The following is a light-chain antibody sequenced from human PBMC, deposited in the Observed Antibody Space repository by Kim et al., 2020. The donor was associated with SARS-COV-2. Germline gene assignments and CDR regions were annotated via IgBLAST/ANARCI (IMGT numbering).Light chain of an antibody. CDR1: HGRSSR. V-gene: IGKV3-11*01. Sequence: PGQTAPAASRTKHGRSSRLAWYQQTPGQAPRLLIYDASSRATGIPARFSGSGSGTDFTLTIGSLEPEDFAVYYCQQRANWPVTFGQGTKVDIK. CDR3: QQRANWPVT. J-gene: IGKJ1*01. CDR2: DAS.